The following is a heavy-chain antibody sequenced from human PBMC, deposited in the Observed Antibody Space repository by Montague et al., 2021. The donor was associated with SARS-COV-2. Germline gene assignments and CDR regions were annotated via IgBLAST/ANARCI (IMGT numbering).Heavy chain of an antibody. CDR2: IYYSGST. J-gene: IGHJ4*02. Sequence: TLSLTCTVSGGSISSGGYYWSWIRQHPGKGLEWIGYIYYSGSTXYNPSLQSRVTISVDTSKNQFSLKLSSVTAAATAVYYCARDVGWYSSSWFDYWGQGTLVTASS. D-gene: IGHD6-13*01. V-gene: IGHV4-31*03. CDR3: ARDVGWYSSSWFDY. CDR1: GGSISSGGYY.